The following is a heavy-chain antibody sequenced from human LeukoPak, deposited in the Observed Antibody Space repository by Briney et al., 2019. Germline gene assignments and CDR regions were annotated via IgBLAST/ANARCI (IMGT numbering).Heavy chain of an antibody. CDR2: ISSSSSYI. Sequence: PGGSLRLSCAASGFTFSSYSMNWVRQAPGKGLEWVSSISSSSSYIYYADSVEGRFTISRDNAKNSLYLQMNSLRAEDTAVYYCARGIHGRPNDYWGQGTLVTVSS. J-gene: IGHJ4*02. CDR1: GFTFSSYS. V-gene: IGHV3-21*01. D-gene: IGHD2-21*01. CDR3: ARGIHGRPNDY.